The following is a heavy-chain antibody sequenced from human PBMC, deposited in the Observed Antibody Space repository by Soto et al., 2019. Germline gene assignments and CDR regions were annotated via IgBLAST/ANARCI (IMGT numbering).Heavy chain of an antibody. CDR3: AKPPHADSSGHGTGASY. Sequence: QVQLVESGGGVVQPGRSLRLSCAASGFTFSSYGMHWVRQAPGKGLEWVAVISYDGSNKYYADSVKGRFTISRDNSKNTLYLQRNSLRAEDTAVYYCAKPPHADSSGHGTGASYWGQGTLVTVSS. CDR1: GFTFSSYG. D-gene: IGHD3-22*01. CDR2: ISYDGSNK. J-gene: IGHJ4*02. V-gene: IGHV3-30*18.